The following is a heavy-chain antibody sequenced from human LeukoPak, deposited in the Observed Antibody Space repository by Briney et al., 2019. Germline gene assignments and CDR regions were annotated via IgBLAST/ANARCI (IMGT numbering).Heavy chain of an antibody. CDR3: AREDPLVAARGLDY. V-gene: IGHV4-4*07. J-gene: IGHJ4*02. CDR1: GGSISSYF. CDR2: IYTSGTT. D-gene: IGHD2-15*01. Sequence: PSETLSLTCTVSGGSISSYFWSWIRQPAGKGLEWIGRIYTSGTTNYNTTLKSRLTMSVDTSKNQFSLRLSSATAADTAVYYCAREDPLVAARGLDYWGQGTLVTVSS.